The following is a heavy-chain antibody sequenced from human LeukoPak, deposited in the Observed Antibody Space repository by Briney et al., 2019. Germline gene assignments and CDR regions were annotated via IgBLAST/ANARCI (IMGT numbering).Heavy chain of an antibody. CDR3: ARDRRNVRGVIASAFDI. V-gene: IGHV4-59*01. CDR1: GGSISSYY. CDR2: IYYSGST. J-gene: IGHJ3*02. D-gene: IGHD3-10*02. Sequence: SKTLSLTCTVSGGSISSYYWSWIRQPPGKGLEWIGYIYYSGSTNYNPSLKSRVTISVDTSKNQFSLKLSSVTAADTAVYYCARDRRNVRGVIASAFDIWGQGTMVTVSS.